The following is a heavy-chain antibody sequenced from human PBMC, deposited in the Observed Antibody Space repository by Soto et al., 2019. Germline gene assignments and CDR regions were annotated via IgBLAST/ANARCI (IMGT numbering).Heavy chain of an antibody. CDR1: GFTFSSYA. J-gene: IGHJ5*02. CDR3: ARDGSSTANWIDP. V-gene: IGHV4-31*02. Sequence: LRLSCAASGFTFSSYAMTWIRQHPGKGLEWIGYIYHTGKTYYNPSLESRVTMSVDTSKNQFSLKLASVTAADTAVYYCARDGSSTANWIDPWGQGTLVTVS. D-gene: IGHD2-2*01. CDR2: IYHTGKT.